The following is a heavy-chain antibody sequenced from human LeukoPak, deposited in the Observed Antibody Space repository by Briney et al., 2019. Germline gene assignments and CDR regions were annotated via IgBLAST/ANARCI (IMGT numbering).Heavy chain of an antibody. V-gene: IGHV4-59*01. CDR1: GGSISSYY. CDR2: IYYSGST. Sequence: SETLSLTCTVSGGSISSYYWSWIRQPPGKGLEWIGYIYYSGSTNYNPSLKSRVTISVDTSKNQFSLKLSSVTAADTAVYYCARDFPYGDNWFDPWGQGTPVTVSS. CDR3: ARDFPYGDNWFDP. J-gene: IGHJ5*02. D-gene: IGHD3-10*01.